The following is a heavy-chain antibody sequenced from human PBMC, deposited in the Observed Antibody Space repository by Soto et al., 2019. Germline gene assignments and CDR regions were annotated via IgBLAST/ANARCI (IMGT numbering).Heavy chain of an antibody. D-gene: IGHD3-10*01. CDR1: GGTFSSYT. CDR3: ADGSGSSNYGMDV. CDR2: IIPILGIA. V-gene: IGHV1-69*02. J-gene: IGHJ6*02. Sequence: QVQLVQSGAKVKKPGSSVKVSCKASGGTFSSYTISWVRQAPGQGLEWMGRIIPILGIANYAQKFQGRVTITADKSTSTAYMELSSLRSEDTAVYYCADGSGSSNYGMDVWGQGTTVTVSS.